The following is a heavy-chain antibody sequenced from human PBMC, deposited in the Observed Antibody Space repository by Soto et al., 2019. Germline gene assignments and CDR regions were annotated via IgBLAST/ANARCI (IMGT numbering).Heavy chain of an antibody. CDR3: ARSIAARPNTDY. J-gene: IGHJ4*02. Sequence: ASVKVSCKASGYTFTSYAMHWVRQAPGQRLEWMGWINAGNGNTKYSQKFQGRVTITRDTSASTAYMELSSLSSEDTAVYYCARSIAARPNTDYWGQGTLVPVSS. CDR2: INAGNGNT. D-gene: IGHD6-6*01. CDR1: GYTFTSYA. V-gene: IGHV1-3*01.